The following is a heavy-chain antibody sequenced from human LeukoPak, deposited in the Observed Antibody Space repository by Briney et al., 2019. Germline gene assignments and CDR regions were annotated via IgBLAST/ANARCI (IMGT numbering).Heavy chain of an antibody. Sequence: KASETLSLTCTVSGGSISSYYWSWIRQPAGKGLEWIGRIYTSGSTNYNPSLKSRVTMSVDTSKNQFSLRLSSVTAADTAVYYCAREPDIVATIHYYGMDVWGQGTTVTVSS. D-gene: IGHD5-12*01. V-gene: IGHV4-4*07. CDR1: GGSISSYY. CDR2: IYTSGST. J-gene: IGHJ6*02. CDR3: AREPDIVATIHYYGMDV.